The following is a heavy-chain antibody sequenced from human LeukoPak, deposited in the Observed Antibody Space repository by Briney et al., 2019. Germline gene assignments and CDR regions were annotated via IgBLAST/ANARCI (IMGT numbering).Heavy chain of an antibody. Sequence: GGSLRLSCAASGFTFSSYWMSWVRQAPGKGLEWVANIKQDGSEKYYVDSVKGRFTISRDNAKNSLYLQMNSLRAEDTAVYYCARERGKLAGRIRLWLGAFDMWGQGTMVTVSS. D-gene: IGHD5-18*01. CDR3: ARERGKLAGRIRLWLGAFDM. CDR2: IKQDGSEK. J-gene: IGHJ3*02. CDR1: GFTFSSYW. V-gene: IGHV3-7*03.